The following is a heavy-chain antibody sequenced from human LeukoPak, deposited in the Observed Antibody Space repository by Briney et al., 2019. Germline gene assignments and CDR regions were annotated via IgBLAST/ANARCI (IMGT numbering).Heavy chain of an antibody. CDR1: GFTFDAHA. J-gene: IGHJ4*02. Sequence: PGGSLRLSCAASGFTFDAHAMHWVRQAPGKGLEWVSVISGDGRSTFYADSVRGRFTISRDNSKKSLYLQMNSLRTEDAALYYCTSGTEIQLWSQDYWGQGTLVTVSS. V-gene: IGHV3-43*02. CDR3: TSGTEIQLWSQDY. D-gene: IGHD5-18*01. CDR2: ISGDGRST.